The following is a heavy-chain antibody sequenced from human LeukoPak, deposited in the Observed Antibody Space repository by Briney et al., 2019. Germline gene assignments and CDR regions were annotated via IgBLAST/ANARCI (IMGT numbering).Heavy chain of an antibody. D-gene: IGHD5-18*01. Sequence: GGSLRLSCAASGFTFSDYYMNWLRQAPGKGLEWLSYISSSGSTMYYADSLKGRFTISRDNAKNSLYLQMNSLSAEDTAVYYCARHGYTYGFDSWGQGTLVTVSS. CDR2: ISSSGSTM. J-gene: IGHJ5*01. CDR3: ARHGYTYGFDS. CDR1: GFTFSDYY. V-gene: IGHV3-11*04.